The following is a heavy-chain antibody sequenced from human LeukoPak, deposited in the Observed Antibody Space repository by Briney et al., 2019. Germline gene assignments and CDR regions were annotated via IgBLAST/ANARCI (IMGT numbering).Heavy chain of an antibody. CDR2: ISAYNGNT. Sequence: ASVKVSCKASGYTFTSYGISWVRPAPGQGLEWMGWISAYNGNTNYAQKLQGRVTMTTDTSTSTAYMELRSLRSDDTAVYYCASAYSNYEGYYYMDVWGKGTTVTVSS. J-gene: IGHJ6*03. CDR1: GYTFTSYG. V-gene: IGHV1-18*01. D-gene: IGHD4-11*01. CDR3: ASAYSNYEGYYYMDV.